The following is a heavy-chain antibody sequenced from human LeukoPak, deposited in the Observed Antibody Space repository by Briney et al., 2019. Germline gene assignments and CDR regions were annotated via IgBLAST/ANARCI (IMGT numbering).Heavy chain of an antibody. V-gene: IGHV3-21*01. CDR1: GFIFSSYS. D-gene: IGHD3-16*01. CDR3: ARAADHHGGFDY. CDR2: LSFVTTYI. Sequence: GGSLRLSCAASGFIFSSYSMNWVRQAPGKGLEWVSSLSFVTTYIYYAESVKGRFTISRDNAKNSLYPQMNSLRAEDTAVYYCARAADHHGGFDYWGPGTLVTVSS. J-gene: IGHJ4*02.